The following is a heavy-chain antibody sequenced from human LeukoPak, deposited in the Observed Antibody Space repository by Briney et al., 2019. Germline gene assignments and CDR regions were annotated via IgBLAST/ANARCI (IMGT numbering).Heavy chain of an antibody. V-gene: IGHV1-24*01. J-gene: IGHJ4*02. CDR1: GYTLTELS. CDR2: FDPEDGET. CDR3: ATGYTVSYYFDY. D-gene: IGHD6-13*01. Sequence: GASVQVSCKVSGYTLTELSMHWVRQAPGKGLEWMGGFDPEDGETIYTQKFQGRVTMTEDTSTDTAYMELSSLRSEDRAVYYCATGYTVSYYFDYWGQGTLVTVSS.